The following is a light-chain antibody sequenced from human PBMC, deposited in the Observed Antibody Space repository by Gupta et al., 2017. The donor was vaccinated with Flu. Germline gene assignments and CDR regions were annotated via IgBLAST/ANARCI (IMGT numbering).Light chain of an antibody. CDR1: SFNIGSNY. CDR2: SND. J-gene: IGLJ1*01. CDR3: AAWDDSRNAYV. Sequence: STLSRPTSGSISPGPRVTISCSGGSFNIGSNYVNWYQHLPGTAPKRLMFSNDKRHSGVPKRFSGSKFGTSADVAIDGLQAEDEADYYCAAWDDSRNAYVCGTGTKVTV. V-gene: IGLV1-44*01.